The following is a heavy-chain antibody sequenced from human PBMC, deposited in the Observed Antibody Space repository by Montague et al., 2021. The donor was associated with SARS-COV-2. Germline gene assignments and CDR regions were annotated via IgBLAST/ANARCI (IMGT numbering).Heavy chain of an antibody. J-gene: IGHJ6*02. CDR1: GFTFSDYG. Sequence: SLRLSCAASGFTFSDYGINWVRQAPGMGLEWFSYISATSRTIYYXXSVKGRFTVSRDNAKNSLYLQMNSLRAGDTALYYCVRDPATGMDVWGLGTMVTVSS. CDR3: VRDPATGMDV. CDR2: ISATSRTI. V-gene: IGHV3-48*04.